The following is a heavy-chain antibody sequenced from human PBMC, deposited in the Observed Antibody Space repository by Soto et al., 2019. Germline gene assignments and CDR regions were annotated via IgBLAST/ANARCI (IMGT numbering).Heavy chain of an antibody. CDR2: LYPSGNI. CDR3: ARCGLDYGMDV. Sequence: QVQLQESGPGLVKPSETLSLTCTVSGGSISSYYWCWIRQPAGKGLEWIGRLYPSGNINYNPSLKSRLTMSGDTSRNQFSLNLTSVTAADTAVYYCARCGLDYGMDVWGQGTTVTVSS. CDR1: GGSISSYY. V-gene: IGHV4-4*07. J-gene: IGHJ6*02. D-gene: IGHD3-16*01.